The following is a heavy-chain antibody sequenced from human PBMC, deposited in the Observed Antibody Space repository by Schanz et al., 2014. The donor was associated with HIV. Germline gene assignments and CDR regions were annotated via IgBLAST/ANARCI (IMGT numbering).Heavy chain of an antibody. V-gene: IGHV3-48*02. CDR3: ARSPFNAMDV. Sequence: EVQLVESGGGLVRPGGSVRLSCAASGFTFSSYSMNWVRQAPGKGLEWISTISGTNIFYADSVIARFTVTRDDAQNSLHLHMNSLRDEDTAVYYCARSPFNAMDVWGQGTPVTVSS. CDR2: ISGTNI. J-gene: IGHJ6*02. CDR1: GFTFSSYS.